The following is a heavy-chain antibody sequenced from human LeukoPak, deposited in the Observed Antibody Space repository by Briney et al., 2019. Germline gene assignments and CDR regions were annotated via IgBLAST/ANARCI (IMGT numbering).Heavy chain of an antibody. D-gene: IGHD6-19*01. V-gene: IGHV4-39*05. CDR3: VTGVAGTRAPFDY. CDR1: GGSISSSSYY. Sequence: PSETPSLTCTVSGGSISSSSYYWGWIRQPPGKGLEWIGSIYYSGSTYYNPSLKSRVTISVDTSKNQFSLKLSSVTAADTAVYYSVTGVAGTRAPFDYWGQGTLVTVSS. J-gene: IGHJ4*02. CDR2: IYYSGST.